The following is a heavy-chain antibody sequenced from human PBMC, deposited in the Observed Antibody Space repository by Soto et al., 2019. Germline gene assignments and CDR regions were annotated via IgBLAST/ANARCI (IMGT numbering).Heavy chain of an antibody. CDR1: GGSIXSYY. CDR3: AREFGDYASLGFDY. D-gene: IGHD4-17*01. J-gene: IGHJ4*02. Sequence: PSETLSLTCTVSGGSIXSYYWSWIRQPPGKGLEWIGYIYYSGSTNYNPSLKSRVTISVDTSKNQFSLKLSSVTAADTAVYYCAREFGDYASLGFDYWGQGTLVTVSS. V-gene: IGHV4-59*01. CDR2: IYYSGST.